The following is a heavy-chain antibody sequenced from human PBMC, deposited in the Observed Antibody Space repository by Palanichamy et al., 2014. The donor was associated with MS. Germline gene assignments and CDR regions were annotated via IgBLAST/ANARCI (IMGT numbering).Heavy chain of an antibody. CDR3: AKDIGAWDAFDI. Sequence: HWVRQAPGKGLEWVSGINWNSGTIGYADSVKGRFTISRNNAKNALYLQMNSLGAEDTALYYCAKDIGAWDAFDIWGQGTMVTVSS. J-gene: IGHJ3*02. CDR2: INWNSGTI. V-gene: IGHV3-9*01.